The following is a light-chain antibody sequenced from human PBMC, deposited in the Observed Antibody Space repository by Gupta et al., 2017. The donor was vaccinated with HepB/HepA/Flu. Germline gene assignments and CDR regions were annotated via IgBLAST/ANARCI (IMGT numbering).Light chain of an antibody. Sequence: VTISCSGSSSNIGSNTVHWYQQLPGTAPKLLMYSVSQRPSGVPDRFSGSKSATSASLAISGLQSEDEAEYYCAAWDDSLNGYVFGTGTKVTVL. CDR2: SVS. CDR1: SSNIGSNT. V-gene: IGLV1-44*01. J-gene: IGLJ1*01. CDR3: AAWDDSLNGYV.